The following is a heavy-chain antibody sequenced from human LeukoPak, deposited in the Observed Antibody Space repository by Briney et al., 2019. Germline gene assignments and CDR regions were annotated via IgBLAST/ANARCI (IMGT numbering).Heavy chain of an antibody. Sequence: SETLSLTCSVSGGSLSDDYWSWIRQPPGKALEWIGYINYGGSTNYNPSLKSRVTMSVDTSKNQFSLNLNSVSAADTAVYYCARRRPAPMVNLEEDVQYYMDVWGSGTAVTVSS. CDR2: INYGGST. CDR3: ARRRPAPMVNLEEDVQYYMDV. V-gene: IGHV4-59*08. D-gene: IGHD5-18*01. CDR1: GGSLSDDY. J-gene: IGHJ6*03.